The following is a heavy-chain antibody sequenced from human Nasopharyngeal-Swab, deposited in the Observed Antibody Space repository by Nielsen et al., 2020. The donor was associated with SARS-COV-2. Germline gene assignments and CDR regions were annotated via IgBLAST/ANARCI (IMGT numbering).Heavy chain of an antibody. D-gene: IGHD2-15*01. V-gene: IGHV3-30-3*01. CDR1: GFTFSSYA. J-gene: IGHJ4*02. CDR3: AREGVAATPYCDY. CDR2: ISSDGSNK. Sequence: GESLKISCAASGFTFSSYAMHWVRQAPGKGLEWVAVISSDGSNKYYADSAKGRFTISRDNSKNTLYLQMNRLRAEDTAVYCAREGVAATPYCDYWGQGTLVTVSS.